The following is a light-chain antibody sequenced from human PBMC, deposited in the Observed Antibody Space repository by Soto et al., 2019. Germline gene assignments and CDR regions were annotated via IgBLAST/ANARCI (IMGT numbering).Light chain of an antibody. J-gene: IGKJ5*01. V-gene: IGKV3-11*01. CDR3: QQRHMWPIT. CDR2: DAY. CDR1: QSFRGL. Sequence: FVLTQSPVTLSLSPGERATLSCRASQSFRGLLAWYQQKPGQAPRLLIYDAYNRATGIPPRFSGSGSGTDFTLTISSLEPEDSAVYYCQQRHMWPITFGQGTRLE.